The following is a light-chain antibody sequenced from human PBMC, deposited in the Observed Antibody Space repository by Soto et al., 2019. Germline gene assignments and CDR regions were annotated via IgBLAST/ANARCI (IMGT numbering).Light chain of an antibody. CDR1: SSDVGGYNY. CDR2: EVS. J-gene: IGLJ1*01. CDR3: SSYAGSNNYV. V-gene: IGLV2-8*01. Sequence: QSVLTQPPSASGSPLQSVTISCTGTSSDVGGYNYVSWYQQHPGKAPKLMIYEVSKRPSGVPDRFSGSKSGNTASLTVSGLQAEDEADYYCSSYAGSNNYVFGTG.